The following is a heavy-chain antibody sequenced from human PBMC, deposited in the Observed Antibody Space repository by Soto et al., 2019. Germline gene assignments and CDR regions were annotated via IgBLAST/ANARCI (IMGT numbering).Heavy chain of an antibody. V-gene: IGHV4-59*08. J-gene: IGHJ4*02. CDR2: IYYSGST. CDR1: GGSISSYY. Sequence: SETLSLTCTVSGGSISSYYWSWIRQPPGKGLEWIGYIYYSGSTNYNPSLKSRVTISVDTSKNQFSLKLSSVTAADTAVYYCARLIGGTMVRGVIIGYHFDYWGQGTLVTVSS. D-gene: IGHD3-10*01. CDR3: ARLIGGTMVRGVIIGYHFDY.